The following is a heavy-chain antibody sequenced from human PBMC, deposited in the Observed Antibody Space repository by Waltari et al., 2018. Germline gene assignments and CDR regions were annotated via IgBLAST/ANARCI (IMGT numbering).Heavy chain of an antibody. V-gene: IGHV4-39*07. CDR1: GGSISSSSYY. CDR2: IYYRGST. Sequence: QLQLQESGPGLVKPSETLSLTCTVSGGSISSSSYYWGWIRQPPGKGLEWIGSIYYRGSTYYNPSLKSRVTISVDTSKNQFSLKLSSVTAADTAVYYCARESIAAAGTLDYWGQGTLVTVSS. CDR3: ARESIAAAGTLDY. D-gene: IGHD6-13*01. J-gene: IGHJ4*02.